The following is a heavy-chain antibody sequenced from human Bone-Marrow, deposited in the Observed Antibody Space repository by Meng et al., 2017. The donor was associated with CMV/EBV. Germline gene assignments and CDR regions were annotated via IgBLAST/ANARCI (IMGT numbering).Heavy chain of an antibody. CDR1: GFTFDDYA. J-gene: IGHJ6*02. CDR2: ISWNSCSI. Sequence: GGSLRLSCAASGFTFDDYAMHWVRQAPGKGLGWVSGISWNSCSIGYADSVKGRFTISRDNAKNSLSLQMNSLRAEDTALYYCAKDGGICSSTSCSFYYYGMDVWGQGTTVAVSS. D-gene: IGHD2-2*01. V-gene: IGHV3-9*01. CDR3: AKDGGICSSTSCSFYYYGMDV.